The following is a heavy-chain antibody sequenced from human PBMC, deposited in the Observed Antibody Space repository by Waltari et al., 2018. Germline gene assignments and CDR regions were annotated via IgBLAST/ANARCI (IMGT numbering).Heavy chain of an antibody. V-gene: IGHV3-30*01. CDR1: GFTFSRYA. CDR2: ISYDGSNK. CDR3: AREKHDYELPFGSSFDI. D-gene: IGHD4-17*01. J-gene: IGHJ3*02. Sequence: QVQLVESGGGVVQPGRSLRLSCAASGFTFSRYAMHWVRQAPGRGLEWVAVISYDGSNKYYADSVKGRFTISRDNSKNTLYLQMNSLRAEDTAVYYCAREKHDYELPFGSSFDIWGQGTMVTVSS.